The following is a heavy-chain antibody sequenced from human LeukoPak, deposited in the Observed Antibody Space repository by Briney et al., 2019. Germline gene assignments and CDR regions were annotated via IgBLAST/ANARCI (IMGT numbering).Heavy chain of an antibody. Sequence: QPGGSLRLSCAASGFTFSSYAMSWVRQAPGKGLEWVSAISGSGGSTYYADSVKGRFTISRDNSKNTLYLQMNSLRAEDTAVYYCAKVGGEDIVVVVAAPTYWGQGTLVTVSS. CDR3: AKVGGEDIVVVVAAPTY. CDR1: GFTFSSYA. D-gene: IGHD2-15*01. J-gene: IGHJ4*02. CDR2: ISGSGGST. V-gene: IGHV3-23*01.